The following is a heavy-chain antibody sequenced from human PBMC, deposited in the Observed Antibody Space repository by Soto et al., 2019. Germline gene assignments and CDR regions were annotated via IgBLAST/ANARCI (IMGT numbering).Heavy chain of an antibody. V-gene: IGHV3-23*01. D-gene: IGHD3-22*01. CDR3: AKEGYHYYDSSGYKYYFEY. J-gene: IGHJ4*02. CDR1: GFTFGSYA. Sequence: SLRLSCAASGFTFGSYAMSWVRQAPGNGLEWVSAISGSGGSTYYADSVKGRFTISRDNSKNTLYLQMNSLRAEDTAVYYCAKEGYHYYDSSGYKYYFEYSGQGTLVTVSS. CDR2: ISGSGGST.